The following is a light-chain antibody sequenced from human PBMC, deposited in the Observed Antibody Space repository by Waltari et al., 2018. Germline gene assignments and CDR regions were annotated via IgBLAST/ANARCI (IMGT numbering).Light chain of an antibody. Sequence: EIVLTQSPGTLSLSPGERATLSCRASESVGKSLAWYQQRPGQAPRLVMFHASNRATGIPDRFSGSGSGTDFSLTISRLEPEDFAVYYCQKYNRLPATFGQGTKVEIK. J-gene: IGKJ1*01. CDR3: QKYNRLPAT. CDR1: ESVGKS. CDR2: HAS. V-gene: IGKV3-20*01.